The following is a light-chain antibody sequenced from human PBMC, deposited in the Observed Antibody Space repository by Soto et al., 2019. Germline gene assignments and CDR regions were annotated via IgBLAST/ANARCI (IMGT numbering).Light chain of an antibody. V-gene: IGKV3D-20*02. J-gene: IGKJ3*01. CDR1: QRFGSSN. Sequence: EIVLTQSPGTLSLSPGERGTLSCRASQRFGSSNLAWYQQKSGQAPRLLIYSTSSRATGIPDRFSGSGSGTDFTLTISSVEPEDFAVYYCQQRSNWPLFTFGPGTKVDIK. CDR2: STS. CDR3: QQRSNWPLFT.